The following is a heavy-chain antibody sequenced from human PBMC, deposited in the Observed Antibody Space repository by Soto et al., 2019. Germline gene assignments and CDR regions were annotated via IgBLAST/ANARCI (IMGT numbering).Heavy chain of an antibody. CDR3: ARRNYYDSSGPMGFQQ. D-gene: IGHD3-22*01. CDR2: INPNSGGT. V-gene: IGHV1-2*02. Sequence: ASVKVSCKASGYTFTGYYMHWVRQAPGQGLEWMGWINPNSGGTNYAQKFQGRVTMTRDTSISTAYMELSRLRSDDTAVYYCARRNYYDSSGPMGFQQWGQGTLVTVSS. CDR1: GYTFTGYY. J-gene: IGHJ1*01.